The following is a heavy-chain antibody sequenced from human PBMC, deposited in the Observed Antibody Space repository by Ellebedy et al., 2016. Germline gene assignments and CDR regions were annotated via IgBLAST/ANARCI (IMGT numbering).Heavy chain of an antibody. J-gene: IGHJ4*02. D-gene: IGHD2-2*02. Sequence: SETLSLTXTVSGGSISSGPYYWNWIRQPAGKGLEWIGRIYTNGMTNYNSSLESRVTMSIDTSRNQFSLELTSVTAADTAVYYCARAEYTTSGLREHYFDSWGQGTLVTVSS. CDR1: GGSISSGPYY. CDR3: ARAEYTTSGLREHYFDS. CDR2: IYTNGMT. V-gene: IGHV4-61*02.